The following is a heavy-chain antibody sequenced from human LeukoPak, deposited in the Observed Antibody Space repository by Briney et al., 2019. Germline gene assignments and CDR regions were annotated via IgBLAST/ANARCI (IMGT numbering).Heavy chain of an antibody. CDR1: GFTFSDHY. J-gene: IGHJ4*02. CDR2: TRNKANSYTT. V-gene: IGHV3-72*01. Sequence: GGSLRLSCAASGFTFSDHYMDWVRQAPGQGLEWVGRTRNKANSYTTEYAASVKGRFTISRDDSKNSLYLQMNSLKTEDTAVYYCARVRDTAMVTLDYWGQGTLVTVSS. CDR3: ARVRDTAMVTLDY. D-gene: IGHD5-18*01.